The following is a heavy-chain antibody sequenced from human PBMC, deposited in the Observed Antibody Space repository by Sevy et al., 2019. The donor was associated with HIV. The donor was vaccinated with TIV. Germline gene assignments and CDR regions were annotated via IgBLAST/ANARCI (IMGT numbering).Heavy chain of an antibody. Sequence: GGSLRLSCAASGFTFSSYGMHWVRQAPGKGLEWVAVISYDGSNKYYADSVKGRFTISRDKSKNTLYLQMNSLRAEDTAVYYCAKDHTEQQLGNWGQGTLVTVSS. V-gene: IGHV3-30*18. CDR1: GFTFSSYG. J-gene: IGHJ4*02. CDR2: ISYDGSNK. CDR3: AKDHTEQQLGN. D-gene: IGHD6-13*01.